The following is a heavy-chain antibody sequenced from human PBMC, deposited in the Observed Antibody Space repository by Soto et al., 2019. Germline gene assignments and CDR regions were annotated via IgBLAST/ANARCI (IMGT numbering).Heavy chain of an antibody. CDR2: ITKSSDTI. CDR3: ERDYDSNGYPRHYFDY. D-gene: IGHD3-22*01. J-gene: IGHJ4*02. CDR1: GFTFSTYA. V-gene: IGHV3-48*01. Sequence: GGSLRLSCEASGFTFSTYAMNWVRQAPGKGLEWVSYITKSSDTIYYADSVKGRFTISRDNSKNTLYLQMNSLRAEDTAVYYCERDYDSNGYPRHYFDYWGEGT.